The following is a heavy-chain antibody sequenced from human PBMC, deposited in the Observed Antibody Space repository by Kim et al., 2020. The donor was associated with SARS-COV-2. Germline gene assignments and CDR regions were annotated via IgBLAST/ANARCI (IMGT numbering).Heavy chain of an antibody. CDR2: IYYSGNT. J-gene: IGHJ4*02. D-gene: IGHD4-17*01. Sequence: SETLSLTCTVSGGSIHTTSYYWGWIRQPPGKGLEWLGNIYYSGNTYYNPSLKSRVTISIDTSKNQFSLNLSSVTAADTAVYYCVRRKGNGDQLDYWGQG. V-gene: IGHV4-39*01. CDR1: GGSIHTTSYY. CDR3: VRRKGNGDQLDY.